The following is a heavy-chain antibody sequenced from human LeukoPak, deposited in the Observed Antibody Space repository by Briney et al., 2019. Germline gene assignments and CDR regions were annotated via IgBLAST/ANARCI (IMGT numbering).Heavy chain of an antibody. CDR1: GGSFSGYY. CDR2: INHSGGT. CDR3: ARGPLRSGYYRPNWFDP. V-gene: IGHV4-34*01. D-gene: IGHD3-3*01. J-gene: IGHJ5*02. Sequence: SETLSLTCAVYGGSFSGYYWSWIRQPPGKGLEWIGEINHSGGTNYNPSLRSRVTISGDTSKNQFSLKLSSVTAADTAVYYCARGPLRSGYYRPNWFDPWGQGTLVTVSS.